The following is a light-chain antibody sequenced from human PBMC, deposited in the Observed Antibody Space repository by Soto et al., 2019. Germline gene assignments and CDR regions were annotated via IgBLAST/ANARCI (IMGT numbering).Light chain of an antibody. Sequence: QSVLTQPPSVSGAPGQRVTISCTGSSSNIGAGYDVQWYQQLPGTAPKLLIYGNSNRPSGVPDRFSGSKSGTSASLAITGLQDEDEADYYCQSFDSSLSGWVFGGGTKLTVL. J-gene: IGLJ3*02. CDR2: GNS. CDR1: SSNIGAGYD. CDR3: QSFDSSLSGWV. V-gene: IGLV1-40*01.